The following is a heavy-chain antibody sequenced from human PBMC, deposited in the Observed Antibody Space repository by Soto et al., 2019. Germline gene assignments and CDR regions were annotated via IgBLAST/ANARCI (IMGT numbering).Heavy chain of an antibody. CDR1: GFTLNTYG. CDR2: ISYDGSHE. D-gene: IGHD6-6*01. V-gene: IGHV3-30*18. CDR3: AKEMFPRTVLDSSSPWGDA. Sequence: QVQLVESGGGVVQPGRSLRLSCVASGFTLNTYGMHWVRQAPGKGLEWVALISYDGSHEYYADSVKGRFTISRDISKTTLFLQMNSLRPEDTAVYYCAKEMFPRTVLDSSSPWGDAWGQGTLVTVSS. J-gene: IGHJ5*02.